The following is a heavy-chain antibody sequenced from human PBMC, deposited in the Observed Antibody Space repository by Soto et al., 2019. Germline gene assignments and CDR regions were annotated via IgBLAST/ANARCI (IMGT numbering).Heavy chain of an antibody. J-gene: IGHJ4*02. CDR1: GYTFTGYY. V-gene: IGHV1-2*04. D-gene: IGHD2-2*02. Sequence: QVQLVQSGAEVKKPGASVKVSCKASGYTFTGYYMHWVRQAPGQGLEWMGWINPNSGGTNYAQKVQGWVTMTRDASISTSSVELSRLRSDDTAVYYCARDLGYCSSTSCDTPGVWGQGTLVTVSS. CDR3: ARDLGYCSSTSCDTPGV. CDR2: INPNSGGT.